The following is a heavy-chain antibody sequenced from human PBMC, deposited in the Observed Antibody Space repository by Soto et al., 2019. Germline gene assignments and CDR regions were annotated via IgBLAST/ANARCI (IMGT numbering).Heavy chain of an antibody. D-gene: IGHD3-16*02. V-gene: IGHV4-31*03. CDR1: GGSISSGGYY. CDR2: IYYSGST. J-gene: IGHJ4*02. Sequence: SETLSLTCTASGGSISSGGYYWSWIRQHPGKGLEWIGYIYYSGSTYYNPSLKSRVTISVDTSKNQFSLKLISVTAADTAVYFCARGRLHLGELSFNYLDFWGQGTLVTVSS. CDR3: ARGRLHLGELSFNYLDF.